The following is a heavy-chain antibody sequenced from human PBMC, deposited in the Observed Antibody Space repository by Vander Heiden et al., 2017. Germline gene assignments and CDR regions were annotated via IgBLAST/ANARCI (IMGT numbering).Heavy chain of an antibody. J-gene: IGHJ5*02. CDR2: IKSNTDGGTT. Sequence: VQLVESGGGLVKPGGSLRLSCAASGVTVGNAWMNWVRQRPGKGLEWVGRIKSNTDGGTTDYAAPVKGRFTISRDDAQNTPDLQMNNLQTEDTAVYYCTTDSRVTGRKFDPWGQGTLVSVSS. V-gene: IGHV3-15*01. D-gene: IGHD3-10*01. CDR3: TTDSRVTGRKFDP. CDR1: GVTVGNAW.